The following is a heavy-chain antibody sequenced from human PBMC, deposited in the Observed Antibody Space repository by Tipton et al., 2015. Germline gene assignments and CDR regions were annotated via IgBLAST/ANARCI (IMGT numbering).Heavy chain of an antibody. J-gene: IGHJ3*02. Sequence: TLSLTCSVSGGSISSGGYYWSWIRQHPGKGLEWIGYIYYSGSTYYNPSLKSRVTISVDTSKNQFSLKLSSVTAADTAVYYCARDKYYDSSGYPDTFDIWGQGTMVTVSS. CDR1: GGSISSGGYY. V-gene: IGHV4-31*03. CDR3: ARDKYYDSSGYPDTFDI. CDR2: IYYSGST. D-gene: IGHD3-22*01.